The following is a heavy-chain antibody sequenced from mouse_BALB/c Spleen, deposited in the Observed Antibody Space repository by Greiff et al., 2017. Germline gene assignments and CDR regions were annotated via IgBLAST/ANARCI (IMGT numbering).Heavy chain of an antibody. Sequence: EVKLQESGPSLVKPSQTLSLTCSVTGDSITSGYWNWIRKFPGNKLEYMGYISYSGSTYYNPSLKSRISITRDTSKNQYYLQLNSVTTEDTATYYCASRIYYGNYDAMDYWGQGTSVTVSS. CDR1: GDSITSGY. J-gene: IGHJ4*01. V-gene: IGHV3-8*02. D-gene: IGHD2-1*01. CDR2: ISYSGST. CDR3: ASRIYYGNYDAMDY.